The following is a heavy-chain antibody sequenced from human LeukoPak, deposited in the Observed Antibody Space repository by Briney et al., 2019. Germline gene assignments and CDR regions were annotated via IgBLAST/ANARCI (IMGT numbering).Heavy chain of an antibody. J-gene: IGHJ5*02. D-gene: IGHD2-2*01. V-gene: IGHV3-30*02. CDR1: GFVFSDYG. Sequence: GGSLRLSCATSGFVFSDYGIHWVRHAPGKGLECVTFIRYDGSDPNYPDSVKGRFTISRDNSKNMVQLQMNSLIVEDTAVYYCAQDRFCSSDSCSFGTTWFDPWGQGTLVTVSS. CDR2: IRYDGSDP. CDR3: AQDRFCSSDSCSFGTTWFDP.